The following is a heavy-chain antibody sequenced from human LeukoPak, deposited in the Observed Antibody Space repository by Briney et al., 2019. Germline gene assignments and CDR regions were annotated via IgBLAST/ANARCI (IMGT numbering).Heavy chain of an antibody. V-gene: IGHV1-24*01. D-gene: IGHD2-21*02. Sequence: ASVKVSCKVSGSTLSDLSIHWVRQAPGKGLEYVGGSDPEDGETFHAQNFQGRVTMTEDTSIDTAYMELSSLRSEDTAVYSCVTDRARLFWYFDLWGRGTLVTVSS. CDR2: SDPEDGET. CDR3: VTDRARLFWYFDL. J-gene: IGHJ2*01. CDR1: GSTLSDLS.